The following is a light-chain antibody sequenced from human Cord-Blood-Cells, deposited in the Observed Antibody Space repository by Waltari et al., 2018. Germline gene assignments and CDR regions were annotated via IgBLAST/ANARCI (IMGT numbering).Light chain of an antibody. CDR1: SSKIGSNY. CDR2: RNN. J-gene: IGLJ3*02. CDR3: AAWDDSLSGRV. V-gene: IGLV1-47*01. Sequence: QSVLTQPPSASGTPGQRVTISCSGSSSKIGSNYVSLYQQLPGTAPKLLIYRNNQRPSGVPDRFSGSKSGTSASLAISGLRSEDEADYYCAAWDDSLSGRVFGGGTKLTVL.